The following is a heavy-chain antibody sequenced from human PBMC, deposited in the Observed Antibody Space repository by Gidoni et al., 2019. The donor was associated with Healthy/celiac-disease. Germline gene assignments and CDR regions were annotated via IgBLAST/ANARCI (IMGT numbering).Heavy chain of an antibody. CDR3: AKGEIGYFQH. V-gene: IGHV3-23*01. CDR1: GFTVSSYA. D-gene: IGHD1-26*01. CDR2: ISGIGSST. Sequence: EVQLLDSGGTLLQLGGSLRLPCAASGFTVSSYAMSWVRQAPGKGLEGISDISGIGSSTYYADAVKGRFTVSRNNSKNTLYLEMNNLRAEDTSVDYCAKGEIGYFQHWGQGTLVTVSS. J-gene: IGHJ1*01.